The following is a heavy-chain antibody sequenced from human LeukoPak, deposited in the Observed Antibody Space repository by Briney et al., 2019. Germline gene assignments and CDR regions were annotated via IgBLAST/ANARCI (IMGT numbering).Heavy chain of an antibody. J-gene: IGHJ4*02. V-gene: IGHV4-59*12. CDR2: IYYSGST. CDR1: GGSISSYY. CDR3: AREYMSSPGYCSSTSCYSTLDY. Sequence: SETLSLTCTVSGGSISSYYWSWIRQPPGKGLEWIGYIYYSGSTNYNPSLKSRVTISVDTSKNQFSLKLSSVTAADTAVYYRAREYMSSPGYCSSTSCYSTLDYWGQGTLVTVSS. D-gene: IGHD2-2*01.